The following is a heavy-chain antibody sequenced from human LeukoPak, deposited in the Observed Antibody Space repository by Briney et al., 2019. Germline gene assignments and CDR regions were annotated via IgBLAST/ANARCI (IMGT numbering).Heavy chain of an antibody. V-gene: IGHV3-30*04. CDR2: ISYDGGNK. Sequence: GGSLRLSCAASGFTFSTYAMHWVRQAPGKGLEWVAVISYDGGNKYYADSVKGRFTISRDNSNHTVHLQMDSLRGEDTAFYYCARSDYGGYYDMFDFWGQGTLVIVSS. CDR1: GFTFSTYA. J-gene: IGHJ4*02. CDR3: ARSDYGGYYDMFDF. D-gene: IGHD4-23*01.